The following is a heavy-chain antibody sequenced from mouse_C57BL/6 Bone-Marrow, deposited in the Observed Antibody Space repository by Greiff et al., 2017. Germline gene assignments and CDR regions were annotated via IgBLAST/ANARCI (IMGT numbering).Heavy chain of an antibody. Sequence: ELQGVESGGDLVKPGGSLKLSCAASRFTFSSYGMSWVRQTPDKRLEWVATISSGGSYTYYPDSVKGRFTISRDNAKNTLYLQMSSLKSEDTAMYYCASLITTVWGYWGQGTTLTVSS. D-gene: IGHD1-1*01. CDR2: ISSGGSYT. CDR1: RFTFSSYG. V-gene: IGHV5-6*01. J-gene: IGHJ2*01. CDR3: ASLITTVWGY.